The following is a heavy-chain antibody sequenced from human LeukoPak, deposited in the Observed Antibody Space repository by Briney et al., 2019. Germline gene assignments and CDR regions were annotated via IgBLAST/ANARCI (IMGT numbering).Heavy chain of an antibody. CDR1: GFTFSSYA. CDR3: ARVGYCSSTSCPPDI. D-gene: IGHD2-2*01. Sequence: GSLRLSCAASGFTFSSYAMSWVRQAPGKGLEWIGEINHSGSTNYNPSLKSRVTISVDTSKNQFSLKLSSVTAADTAVYYCARVGYCSSTSCPPDIWGQGTMVTVSS. CDR2: INHSGST. J-gene: IGHJ3*02. V-gene: IGHV4-34*01.